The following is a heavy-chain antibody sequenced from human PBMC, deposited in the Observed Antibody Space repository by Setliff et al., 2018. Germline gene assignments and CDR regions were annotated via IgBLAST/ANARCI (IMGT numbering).Heavy chain of an antibody. J-gene: IGHJ1*01. CDR2: IYTSGST. CDR3: ARGVAALAQH. V-gene: IGHV4-4*08. CDR1: GGSISSYY. D-gene: IGHD6-13*01. Sequence: SETLSLTCTVSGGSISSYYWSWIRQPPGKGLEWIGYIYTSGSTNYNPSLKSRVTISVDTSKNQFSLKLSSVTAADTAVYYCARGVAALAQHWGQGTLVTVSS.